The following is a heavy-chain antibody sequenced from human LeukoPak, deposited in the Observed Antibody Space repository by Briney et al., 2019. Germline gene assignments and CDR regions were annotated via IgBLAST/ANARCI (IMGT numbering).Heavy chain of an antibody. D-gene: IGHD1-26*01. CDR2: IYYSGST. J-gene: IGHJ3*02. Sequence: SETLSLTCTVSGGSISSYYWSWIRQPPGKGLEWIGYIYYSGSTNYNPSLKSRVTISVDTSKNQFSLKLSSVTAADTAVYYCAGSIVGATRAAFDIWGQRTMVTVST. CDR1: GGSISSYY. V-gene: IGHV4-59*01. CDR3: AGSIVGATRAAFDI.